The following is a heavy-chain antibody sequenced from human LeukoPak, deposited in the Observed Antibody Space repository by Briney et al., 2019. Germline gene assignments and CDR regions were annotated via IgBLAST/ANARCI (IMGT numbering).Heavy chain of an antibody. D-gene: IGHD1-26*01. Sequence: PGGSLRLSCAASGFTFSSYAMHWVRQAPGKGLEWVAVISYDGSNKYYADSVKGRFTIFRDNSKNTLYLQMNSLRAEDTAVYYCARAQMPSGGYSVIDSWGQETLVTVSS. CDR1: GFTFSSYA. J-gene: IGHJ4*02. V-gene: IGHV3-30-3*01. CDR2: ISYDGSNK. CDR3: ARAQMPSGGYSVIDS.